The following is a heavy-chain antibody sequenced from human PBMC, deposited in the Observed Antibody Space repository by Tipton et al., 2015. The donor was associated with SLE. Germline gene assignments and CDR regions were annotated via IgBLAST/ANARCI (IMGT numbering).Heavy chain of an antibody. J-gene: IGHJ4*02. CDR2: IYYSGST. CDR3: ARGPEGSFDY. CDR1: GGSISSGSYY. V-gene: IGHV4-61*03. Sequence: TLSLTCTVSGGSISSGSYYWSWIRQPPGKGLEWIGYIYYSGSTNYNPSLKSRVTISVHTSKNHFSLKLSSVTAADTAVYYCARGPEGSFDYWGQGTLVTVSS.